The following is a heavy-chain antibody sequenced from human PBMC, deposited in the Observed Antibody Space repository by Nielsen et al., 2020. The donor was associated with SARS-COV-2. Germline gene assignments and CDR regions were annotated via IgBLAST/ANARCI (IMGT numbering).Heavy chain of an antibody. CDR3: VGSGNFYQTAFDV. D-gene: IGHD1-7*01. CDR1: GFTFNSFG. J-gene: IGHJ3*01. CDR2: ISANGAST. Sequence: GESLKISCAASGFTFNSFGMHWVRQAPGKGLEYVSAISANGASTYYTDSVKGRFSISRDNSKSRLYFQMRSLRDDDTAVYYCVGSGNFYQTAFDVWGQGAKVAVSS. V-gene: IGHV3-64*05.